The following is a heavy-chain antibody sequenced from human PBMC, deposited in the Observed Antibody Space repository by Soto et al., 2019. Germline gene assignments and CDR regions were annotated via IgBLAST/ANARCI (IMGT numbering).Heavy chain of an antibody. V-gene: IGHV3-74*01. CDR2: ISSGGTTT. Sequence: PGGSLRLSCAASGFTFGSHWMHWVRQAPGKGLVYVSRISSGGTTTNYAESVKGRFTISRDNARNTLYLQMNSLRVEDTAVYYCARFGISYDTSGFLYWGQGTLVTVSS. J-gene: IGHJ4*02. D-gene: IGHD3-22*01. CDR3: ARFGISYDTSGFLY. CDR1: GFTFGSHW.